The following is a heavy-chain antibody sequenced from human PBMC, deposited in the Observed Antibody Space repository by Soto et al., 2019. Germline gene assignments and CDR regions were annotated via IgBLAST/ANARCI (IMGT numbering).Heavy chain of an antibody. V-gene: IGHV1-2*04. CDR1: GYTFTGYY. Sequence: GASVKVSCKASGYTFTGYYMHWVRQAPGQGLEWMGWINPNSGGTNYAQKFQGWVTMTRDTSISTAYMELSRLRSDDTAVYYCARDLHDISTGKDYYYYYGMDVWGQGTTVTVSS. CDR2: INPNSGGT. D-gene: IGHD3-9*01. J-gene: IGHJ6*02. CDR3: ARDLHDISTGKDYYYYYGMDV.